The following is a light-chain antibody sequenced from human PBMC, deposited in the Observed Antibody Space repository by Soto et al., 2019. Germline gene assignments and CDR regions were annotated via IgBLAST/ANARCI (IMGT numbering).Light chain of an antibody. CDR3: QQYGHSPGPIT. Sequence: EIVLTQSPGTLSLSPGERATLSCRASQSVSSSYLAWNQQKPGQAPRLLIYGASSRAAGVPDRFSGSGSGTDFTHTISRLEPDDFAVYYCQQYGHSPGPITFGQGTRMEIK. CDR2: GAS. CDR1: QSVSSSY. J-gene: IGKJ5*01. V-gene: IGKV3-20*01.